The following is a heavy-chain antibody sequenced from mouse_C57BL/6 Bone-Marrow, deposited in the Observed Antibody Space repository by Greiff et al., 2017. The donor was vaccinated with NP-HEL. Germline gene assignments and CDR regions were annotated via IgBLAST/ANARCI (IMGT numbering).Heavy chain of an antibody. J-gene: IGHJ4*01. D-gene: IGHD1-1*01. CDR3: AREGLTADYAMDY. CDR2: INYDGSST. V-gene: IGHV5-16*01. CDR1: GFTFSDYY. Sequence: EVQLVESEGGLVQPGSSMKLSCTASGFTFSDYYMAWVRQVPEKGLEWVANINYDGSSTYYLDSLKSRFIISRDNAKNILYLQMSSLKSEDTATYYCAREGLTADYAMDYWGQGTSVTVSS.